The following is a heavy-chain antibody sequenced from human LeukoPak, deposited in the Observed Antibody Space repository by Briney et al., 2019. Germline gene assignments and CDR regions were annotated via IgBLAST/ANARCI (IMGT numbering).Heavy chain of an antibody. CDR3: ARRKMGATNYYYYYMDV. V-gene: IGHV5-51*01. CDR1: GYSFTSYW. CDR2: IYPGDSDT. J-gene: IGHJ6*03. D-gene: IGHD1-26*01. Sequence: GESLKISCKGSGYSFTSYWIGWVRQMPGKGLGWMGIIYPGDSDTRYSPSSQGQVTISADKSISTAYLQWSSLKASDTAMFYCARRKMGATNYYYYYMDVWGKGTTVTVSS.